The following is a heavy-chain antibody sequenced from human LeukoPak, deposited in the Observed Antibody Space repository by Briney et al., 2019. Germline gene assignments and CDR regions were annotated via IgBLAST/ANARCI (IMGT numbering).Heavy chain of an antibody. V-gene: IGHV4-31*11. J-gene: IGHJ4*02. Sequence: PSETLSLTCAVSGGSISSGGYYWSWIRQHPGKGLEWIGYIYYSGSTYYNPSLKSRVTISVDTSKNQFSLKLSSVTAADTAVYYCAREDIGGYDYDYWGQGTLVTVSS. CDR3: AREDIGGYDYDY. D-gene: IGHD5-12*01. CDR1: GGSISSGGYY. CDR2: IYYSGST.